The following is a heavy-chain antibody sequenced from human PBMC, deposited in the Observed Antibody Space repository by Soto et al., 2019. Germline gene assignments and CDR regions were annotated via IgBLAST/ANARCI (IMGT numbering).Heavy chain of an antibody. D-gene: IGHD3-22*01. CDR3: VKEKYYYDSSGTYGDHYFDY. CDR1: GFTFSSYA. V-gene: IGHV3-64D*06. Sequence: PGGSLRLSCSASGFTFSSYAMHWVRQAPGKGLEYVSAISSNGGSTYYADSVKGRFTISRDNSKNTLYLQMSSLRAEDTAVYYCVKEKYYYDSSGTYGDHYFDYWGQGTLVTVSS. J-gene: IGHJ4*02. CDR2: ISSNGGST.